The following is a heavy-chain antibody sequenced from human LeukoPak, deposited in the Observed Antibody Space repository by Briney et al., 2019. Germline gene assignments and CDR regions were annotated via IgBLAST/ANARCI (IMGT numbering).Heavy chain of an antibody. D-gene: IGHD3-10*01. CDR2: INHSGST. CDR1: GGSFSGYY. CDR3: ARDPISMVANAQTFDY. J-gene: IGHJ4*02. V-gene: IGHV4-34*01. Sequence: SETLSLTCADYGGSFSGYYWSWIRQPPGKGLEWIGEINHSGSTNYNPSLKSRVTISVDTSKNQFSLKLSSVTAADTAVYYCARDPISMVANAQTFDYWGQGTLVTVSS.